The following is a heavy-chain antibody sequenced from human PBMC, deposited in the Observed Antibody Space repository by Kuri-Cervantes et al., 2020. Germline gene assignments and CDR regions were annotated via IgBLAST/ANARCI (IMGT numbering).Heavy chain of an antibody. D-gene: IGHD2/OR15-2a*01. V-gene: IGHV3-11*01. CDR2: ISNGGGSAL. J-gene: IGHJ4*02. CDR3: VASSVIAPFY. Sequence: LSLTCAASGFTVSSNEMSWIRQAPGKGLEWLAYISNGGGSALYYADSVKGRFTISRDNGKNSLHLQMNSLTAEDTAVYYCVASSVIAPFYWGQGTLVTVSS. CDR1: GFTVSSNE.